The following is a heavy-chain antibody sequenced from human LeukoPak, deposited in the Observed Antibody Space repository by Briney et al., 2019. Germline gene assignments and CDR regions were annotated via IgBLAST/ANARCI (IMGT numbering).Heavy chain of an antibody. CDR2: ISSSSSYI. D-gene: IGHD3-10*02. CDR1: GFTFSSYS. Sequence: GGSLRLSCAASGFTFSSYSMNWVRQAPGKGLEWVSSISSSSSYIYYADSVKGRFTISRDNAKNSLYLQMNSLRAEDTAVCYCAELGITMIGGVWGKGTTVTISS. V-gene: IGHV3-21*01. J-gene: IGHJ6*04. CDR3: AELGITMIGGV.